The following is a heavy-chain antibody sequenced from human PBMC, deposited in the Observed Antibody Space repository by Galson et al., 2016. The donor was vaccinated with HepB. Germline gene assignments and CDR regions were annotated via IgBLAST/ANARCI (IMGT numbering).Heavy chain of an antibody. CDR1: EVTFRSYS. V-gene: IGHV3-48*01. CDR3: ARDGGKSNGFPFDS. CDR2: ITASGTT. D-gene: IGHD5-18*01. J-gene: IGHJ4*02. Sequence: SLRLSCAASEVTFRSYSMSWVRQAPGKRLEWIPYITASGTTYYADSVEGRFTISRDNAKDSLYLQMNSLRAEDTAVFFCARDGGKSNGFPFDSWGQGTLVTVSS.